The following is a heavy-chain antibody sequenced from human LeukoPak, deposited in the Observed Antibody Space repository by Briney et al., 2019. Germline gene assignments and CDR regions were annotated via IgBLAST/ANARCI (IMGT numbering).Heavy chain of an antibody. CDR1: GGSISTYY. CDR2: IYYSGST. V-gene: IGHV4-59*01. Sequence: PSETLSLTCTVSGGSISTYYWSWIRQPPGKGLEWIGYIYYSGSTNYNPSLKSRVTISVDTPKNQFSLKLSSVTAADTAVYYCARGSGPWGWGVYYYMDVWGKGTTVTISS. D-gene: IGHD3-10*01. J-gene: IGHJ6*03. CDR3: ARGSGPWGWGVYYYMDV.